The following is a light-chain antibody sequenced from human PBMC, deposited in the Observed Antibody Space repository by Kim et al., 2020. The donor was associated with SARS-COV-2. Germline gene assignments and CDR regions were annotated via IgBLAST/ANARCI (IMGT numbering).Light chain of an antibody. CDR2: GAS. J-gene: IGKJ1*01. V-gene: IGKV3-20*01. Sequence: EIVLTQSPGTLSLSPGERATLSCRASQTVTSNYLAWYQQKPGQAPRLLIYGASSRATGIPDRFSGSGSGTDFTLTISRLEPEDFAVYYCQQYGSSPATFGQRTKVDIK. CDR1: QTVTSNY. CDR3: QQYGSSPAT.